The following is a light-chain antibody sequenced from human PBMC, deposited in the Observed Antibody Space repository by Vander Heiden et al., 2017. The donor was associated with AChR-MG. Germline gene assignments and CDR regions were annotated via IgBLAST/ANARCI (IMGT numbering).Light chain of an antibody. CDR3: LLSYSGPRVV. V-gene: IGLV7-46*01. CDR1: TGAVTSDHY. J-gene: IGLJ2*01. Sequence: QGVVTQEPSLPVSPGGTVTLTCGSSTGAVTSDHYPYWFQQKPGQAPRKLISDTSNKHSWTPARFSGSLLGDKAALTLSGAQPEDEAEYYCLLSYSGPRVVFGGGTKLTVL. CDR2: DTS.